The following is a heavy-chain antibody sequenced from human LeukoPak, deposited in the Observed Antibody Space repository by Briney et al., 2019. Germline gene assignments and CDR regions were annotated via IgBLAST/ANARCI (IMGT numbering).Heavy chain of an antibody. CDR2: IYYSGST. J-gene: IGHJ3*02. Sequence: GSLRLSCAASGFTVSSNYMSWIRQPPGKGLEWIGYIYYSGSTNYNPSLKSRVTISVDTSKNQFSLKLSSVTAADTAVYYCARPTTGTDPGAFDIWGQGTMVTVSS. D-gene: IGHD1-1*01. V-gene: IGHV4-59*02. CDR3: ARPTTGTDPGAFDI. CDR1: GFTVSSNY.